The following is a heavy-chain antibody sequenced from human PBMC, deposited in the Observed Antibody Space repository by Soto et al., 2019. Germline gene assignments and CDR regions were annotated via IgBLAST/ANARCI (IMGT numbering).Heavy chain of an antibody. CDR2: ISSSSSYI. J-gene: IGHJ4*02. CDR3: ARGLPLDYYDSSGYFDY. Sequence: GSLRLSCAASGFTFSSYSMNWVRKAPGKGLEWVSSISSSSSYIYYADSVKGRFTISRDNAKNSLYLQMNSLRAEDTAVYYCARGLPLDYYDSSGYFDYWGQGTLVTVSS. CDR1: GFTFSSYS. D-gene: IGHD3-22*01. V-gene: IGHV3-21*01.